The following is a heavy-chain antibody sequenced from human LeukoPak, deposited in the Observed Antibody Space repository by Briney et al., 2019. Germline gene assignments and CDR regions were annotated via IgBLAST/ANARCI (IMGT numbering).Heavy chain of an antibody. CDR3: ARVHCGGDCYSYYYYYYMDV. CDR2: IYYSGST. CDR1: GGSISSYY. V-gene: IGHV4-59*01. Sequence: PSETLSLTCTVSGGSISSYYWSWIRQPPGKGLEWIGYIYYSGSTNYNPSLKSRVTISVDTSKNQFSLKLSSVTAADTAVYYCARVHCGGDCYSYYYYYYMDVWGKGTTVTVSS. J-gene: IGHJ6*03. D-gene: IGHD2-21*01.